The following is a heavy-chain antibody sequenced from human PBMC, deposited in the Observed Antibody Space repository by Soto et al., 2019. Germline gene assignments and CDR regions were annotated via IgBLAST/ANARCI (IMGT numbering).Heavy chain of an antibody. V-gene: IGHV4-59*01. CDR3: ARGVGYCSGGSCYSGRFDY. CDR2: IYYSGST. CDR1: GGSISSYY. D-gene: IGHD2-15*01. Sequence: SETLSLTCTVSGGSISSYYWSWIRQPPGKGLEWIGYIYYSGSTNYNPSLKSRVTISVDTSKNQFSLKLSSVTAADTAVYYCARGVGYCSGGSCYSGRFDYWGQGTLVTVSS. J-gene: IGHJ4*02.